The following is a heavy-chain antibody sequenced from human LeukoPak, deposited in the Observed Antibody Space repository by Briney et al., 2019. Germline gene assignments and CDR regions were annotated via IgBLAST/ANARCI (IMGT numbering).Heavy chain of an antibody. CDR1: GYTFTGYY. D-gene: IGHD6-6*01. CDR2: INPSGGST. CDR3: ARQSEYSSSPGTSDY. J-gene: IGHJ4*02. Sequence: GASVKVSCKASGYTFTGYYMHWVRQAPGQGLEWMGIINPSGGSTYYAQKFQGRVTMTRDTSTSTVYMELSSLRSEDTAVYYCARQSEYSSSPGTSDYWGQGTLVTVSS. V-gene: IGHV1-46*01.